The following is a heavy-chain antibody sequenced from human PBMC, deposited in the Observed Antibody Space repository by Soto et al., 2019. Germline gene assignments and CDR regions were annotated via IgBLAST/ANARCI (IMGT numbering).Heavy chain of an antibody. Sequence: PWGSLRLSWAASGFTFNNYWMHWVRQVQRKGLVWVSRINSDGTSTSYADSVKGRFSISRDNAKNTLYLQMNSLRAEDTAVYYCASYHWRGGSCYGGDAFDIWGQGTMVTVSS. V-gene: IGHV3-74*01. CDR2: INSDGTST. CDR1: GFTFNNYW. D-gene: IGHD2-15*01. J-gene: IGHJ3*02. CDR3: ASYHWRGGSCYGGDAFDI.